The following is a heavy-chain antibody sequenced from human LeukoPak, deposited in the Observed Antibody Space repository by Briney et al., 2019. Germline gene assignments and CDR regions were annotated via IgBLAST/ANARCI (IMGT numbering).Heavy chain of an antibody. Sequence: GGSLRLSCAASGFTFSSYAMHWVRQAPGKGLEWVAVISYDGNNKYYADSVKGRFTISRDNSKNTLYLQMNSLRAEDTAVYYCARDRGQLVPFDYWGQGTLVTVSS. D-gene: IGHD6-13*01. J-gene: IGHJ4*02. CDR1: GFTFSSYA. V-gene: IGHV3-30*04. CDR2: ISYDGNNK. CDR3: ARDRGQLVPFDY.